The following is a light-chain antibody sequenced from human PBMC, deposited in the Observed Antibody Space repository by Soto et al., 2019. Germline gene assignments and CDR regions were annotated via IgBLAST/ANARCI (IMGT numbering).Light chain of an antibody. CDR3: QQYSDWPRT. CDR1: QSVSSN. Sequence: EIVMTQSPATLSVSPGERATLSCRASQSVSSNVAWYQQKPGQAPRLLFYGASNRATDVPPRFSGRGSGTEFTLTISSLQSEDFAAYYCQQYSDWPRTFGQGTKLEIK. CDR2: GAS. V-gene: IGKV3-15*01. J-gene: IGKJ2*01.